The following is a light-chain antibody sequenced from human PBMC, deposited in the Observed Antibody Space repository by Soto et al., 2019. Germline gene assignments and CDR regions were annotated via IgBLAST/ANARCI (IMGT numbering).Light chain of an antibody. CDR2: EVT. V-gene: IGLV2-14*01. Sequence: QSALTQPASVSGSPGQSITISCTGTSSDVGAYNFVSWYQFHPGRAPKLIIYEVTIRPSGVSNRFSGSKSGNTASLTISGLQAEDEADYYCSSYTTSAPYVFGSGNKVTVL. J-gene: IGLJ1*01. CDR3: SSYTTSAPYV. CDR1: SSDVGAYNF.